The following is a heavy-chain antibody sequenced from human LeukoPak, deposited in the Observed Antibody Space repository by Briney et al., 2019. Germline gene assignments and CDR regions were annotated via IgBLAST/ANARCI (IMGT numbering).Heavy chain of an antibody. D-gene: IGHD3-10*01. CDR1: GASIRSYY. V-gene: IGHV4-59*08. CDR3: ARSYDTNNRQRFDY. J-gene: IGHJ4*02. Sequence: SETLSLTCTVSGASIRSYYWSWLRQPPGKGLEWMAYMYYTESPNYNPSLKSRVSMSEDSSRNQFSLKLNSVTAADTAVYYCARSYDTNNRQRFDYWGQGMLVSVS. CDR2: MYYTESP.